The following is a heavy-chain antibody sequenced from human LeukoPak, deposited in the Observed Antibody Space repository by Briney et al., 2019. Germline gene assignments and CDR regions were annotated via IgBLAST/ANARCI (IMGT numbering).Heavy chain of an antibody. CDR1: GFTFSSYS. V-gene: IGHV3-21*01. D-gene: IGHD3-9*01. CDR3: ARGEDEYYDILTGYYTFDY. CDR2: ISSSSSYI. J-gene: IGHJ4*02. Sequence: GGSLRLSCAASGFTFSSYSMNWVRQAPGKGLEWVSSISSSSSYIYYADSVKGRFTISRDNAKNSLYLQMNSLRAEDTAVYYCARGEDEYYDILTGYYTFDYWGQGTLVTVSS.